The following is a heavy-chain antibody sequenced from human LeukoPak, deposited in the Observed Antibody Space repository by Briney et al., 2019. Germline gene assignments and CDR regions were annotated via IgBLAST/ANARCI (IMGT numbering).Heavy chain of an antibody. CDR1: GFTFSSYE. CDR3: AKEGLFSGGSGGAFDI. D-gene: IGHD2-15*01. V-gene: IGHV3-48*03. Sequence: GGSLRLSCAASGFTFSSYEMNWVRQAPGKGLEWVSYISSTGSTIYYADSVKGRFTISRDNSKNTLYLQMNSLRAEDTAVYYCAKEGLFSGGSGGAFDIWGQGTMVTVSS. J-gene: IGHJ3*02. CDR2: ISSTGSTI.